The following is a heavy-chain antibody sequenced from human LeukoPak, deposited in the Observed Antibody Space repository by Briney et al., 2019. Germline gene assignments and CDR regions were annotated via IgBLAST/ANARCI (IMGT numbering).Heavy chain of an antibody. D-gene: IGHD6-19*01. CDR1: RFTFGDYL. V-gene: IGHV3-49*03. CDR3: SRGSGWLSVY. J-gene: IGHJ4*02. Sequence: PGRSRRLSCTASRFTFGDYLMSWFRQAPGKGLEWIGFISGGTTEYAASVKGRFTISRDDSTSIAYLQMNSLTTEDTAVYYCSRGSGWLSVYWGQGTLVTVSS. CDR2: ISGGTT.